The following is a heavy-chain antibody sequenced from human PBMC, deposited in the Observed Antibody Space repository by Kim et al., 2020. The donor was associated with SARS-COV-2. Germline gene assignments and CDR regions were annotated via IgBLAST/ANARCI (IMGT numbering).Heavy chain of an antibody. CDR3: ARLSSGSWYNWFDP. V-gene: IGHV4-61*07. Sequence: PSLKSRVTISVDTSKNQFSLKLSSVTAADAAVYYCARLSSGSWYNWFDPWGQGTLVTVSS. J-gene: IGHJ5*02. D-gene: IGHD6-13*01.